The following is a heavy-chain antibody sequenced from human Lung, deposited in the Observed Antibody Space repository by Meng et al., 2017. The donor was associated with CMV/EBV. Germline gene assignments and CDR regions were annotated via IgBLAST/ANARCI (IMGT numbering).Heavy chain of an antibody. J-gene: IGHJ5*02. CDR3: ARDRAEELEP. CDR1: RFTFKNYG. Sequence: GESLKISCSASRFTFKNYGMHWVRQAPGKGLEWVASVRSDGSDEQYRDSVKGRFTISRDNSKNTLYLQMHSLRGEDTALYYCARDRAEELEPWGQGTLVTVSS. V-gene: IGHV3-30*02. D-gene: IGHD1-1*01. CDR2: VRSDGSDE.